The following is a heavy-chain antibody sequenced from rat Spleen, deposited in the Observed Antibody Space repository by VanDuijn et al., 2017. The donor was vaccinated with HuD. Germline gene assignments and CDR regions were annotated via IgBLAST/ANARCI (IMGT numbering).Heavy chain of an antibody. J-gene: IGHJ4*01. CDR2: ISYDGSST. CDR3: ARGEGYLDVMDA. D-gene: IGHD4-3*01. CDR1: GFTFSDYA. Sequence: EVQLVEPGGGVVQPGRSLKLSCTASGFTFSDYAMAWVRQAPTKGLEWVATISYDGSSTYYRDSVKGRFTISRDNAKSTLYLQMDSLRSEDTATYYCARGEGYLDVMDAWGQGASVTVSS. V-gene: IGHV5-29*01.